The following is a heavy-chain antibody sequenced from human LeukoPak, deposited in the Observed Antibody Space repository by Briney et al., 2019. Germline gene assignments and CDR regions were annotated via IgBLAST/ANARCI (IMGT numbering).Heavy chain of an antibody. D-gene: IGHD6-13*01. CDR3: ARGVAAAGPDYYYYYMDV. Sequence: PSETLSLTCAVYGGSFSGYYWSWIRQPPGKGLEWIGEINHSGSTNYNPSLKSRVTISVDTPKNQFSLKLSSVTAADTAVCYCARGVAAAGPDYYYYYMDVWGKGTTVTVSS. CDR2: INHSGST. CDR1: GGSFSGYY. J-gene: IGHJ6*03. V-gene: IGHV4-34*01.